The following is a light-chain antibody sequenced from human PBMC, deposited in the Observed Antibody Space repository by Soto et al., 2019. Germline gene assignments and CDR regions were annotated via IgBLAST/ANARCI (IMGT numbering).Light chain of an antibody. J-gene: IGLJ1*01. V-gene: IGLV2-14*01. Sequence: QSVLAQPASVSGSPGQSITISCTGTSSDVARYNSVSWYQQHPGKAPKLMIYGVNYRPSGVSDRFSGSKSGNTASLTISGLQAEDEADYYCNSYTGSSLDVFGIGTKLTVL. CDR1: SSDVARYNS. CDR2: GVN. CDR3: NSYTGSSLDV.